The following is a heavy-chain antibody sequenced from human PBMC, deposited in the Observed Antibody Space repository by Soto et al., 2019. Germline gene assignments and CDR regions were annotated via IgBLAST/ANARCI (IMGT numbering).Heavy chain of an antibody. D-gene: IGHD5-18*01. CDR3: ARFLPGYHHWYFHY. J-gene: IGHJ4*02. CDR2: IYHSGST. V-gene: IGHV4-30-2*01. Sequence: QLQLQESGSGLVKPSQTLSLTCAVSGGSISSGGYSWSWIRQPPGKGLEWIGYIYHSGSTYYNPSLKSRVTRSVDRSKNQFALKLSSVTAADTAVYYCARFLPGYHHWYFHYWGQGTLVTVSS. CDR1: GGSISSGGYS.